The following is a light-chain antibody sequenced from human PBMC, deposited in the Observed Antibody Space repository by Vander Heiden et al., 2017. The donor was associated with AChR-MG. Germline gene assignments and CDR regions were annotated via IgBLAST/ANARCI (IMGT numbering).Light chain of an antibody. Sequence: DIVMTQSPLSLPVTPGEPASISCRSSQSLLHSNGYNYLDWYLQKPGQSPQLLIYLGSNRASGVPDRFSGSGSGTDFTLKISRVEAEDVGVYYCMQALWRFTFGPGTKVDIK. V-gene: IGKV2-28*01. J-gene: IGKJ3*01. CDR2: LGS. CDR3: MQALWRFT. CDR1: QSLLHSNGYNY.